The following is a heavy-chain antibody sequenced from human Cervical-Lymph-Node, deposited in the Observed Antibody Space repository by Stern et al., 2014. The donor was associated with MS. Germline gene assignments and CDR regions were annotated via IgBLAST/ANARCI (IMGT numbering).Heavy chain of an antibody. V-gene: IGHV1-69*01. Sequence: VQLVESGAEVKKPGSSVKVSCKASGGTFSSHAISWVRQAPGQGLEWVGGIIAIFVAPSYSQTVQGRVTITADESTNTAYMELTSLRSDDTAVFYCARGKQWLYTTIPPFDYWGQGTLVIVSS. D-gene: IGHD6-19*01. J-gene: IGHJ4*02. CDR1: GGTFSSHA. CDR2: IIAIFVAP. CDR3: ARGKQWLYTTIPPFDY.